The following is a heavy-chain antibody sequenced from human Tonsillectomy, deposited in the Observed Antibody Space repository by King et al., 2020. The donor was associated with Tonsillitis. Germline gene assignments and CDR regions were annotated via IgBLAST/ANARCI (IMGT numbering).Heavy chain of an antibody. D-gene: IGHD2-2*01. CDR3: AKDLGYCSSTSCYSKFDY. V-gene: IGHV3-23*04. CDR1: GFTFSSYA. CDR2: FSGSGGGT. Sequence: VQLVESGGGLVQPGGSLRLSCAASGFTFSSYAMSWVRQAPGKGLEWVSAFSGSGGGTYYADSGKGRFTISRDNSKNTLFLQMNSLRAEDTAVYYCAKDLGYCSSTSCYSKFDYWGQGTLVTVSS. J-gene: IGHJ4*02.